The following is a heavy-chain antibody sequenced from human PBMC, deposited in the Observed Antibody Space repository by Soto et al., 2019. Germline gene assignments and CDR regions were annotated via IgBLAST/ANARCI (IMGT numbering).Heavy chain of an antibody. J-gene: IGHJ6*03. D-gene: IGHD2-15*01. CDR3: AKDGRGGPYYDYFYLDV. Sequence: EVQLLESGGGLVQPGGSLRLSCAASGFTFSNYAMNWVRQAAGQGLEWVSTISGGGVSAYYADSERGRFTIYRDNSKNTLQLQMNSLRAEDTAVYYCAKDGRGGPYYDYFYLDVWGRWAKVNVPS. CDR2: ISGGGVSA. CDR1: GFTFSNYA. V-gene: IGHV3-23*01.